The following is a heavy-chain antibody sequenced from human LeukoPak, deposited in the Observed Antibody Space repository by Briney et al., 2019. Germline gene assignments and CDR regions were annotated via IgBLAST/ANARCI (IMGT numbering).Heavy chain of an antibody. CDR1: GFTFDDYA. V-gene: IGHV3-9*01. D-gene: IGHD6-19*01. CDR2: ISWNSGSI. CDR3: AKDEDVNSSRRGLWLSRFGSNNLFQH. J-gene: IGHJ1*01. Sequence: GRSLRLSCAASGFTFDDYAMHWVRQAPGKGLEWVSGISWNSGSIGYAYSVKGRFTISRDNAKNSLYLQMNSLRAEDTALYYCAKDEDVNSSRRGLWLSRFGSNNLFQHWGQGTLVTVSS.